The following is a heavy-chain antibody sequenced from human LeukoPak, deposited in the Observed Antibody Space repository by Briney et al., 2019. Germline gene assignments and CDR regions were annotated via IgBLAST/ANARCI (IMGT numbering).Heavy chain of an antibody. CDR3: VRSLDY. CDR1: GFSFSTYA. J-gene: IGHJ4*02. Sequence: GGSLRLSCAASGFSFSTYAMNWVRQAPGKGLEWVSVITGSGGFTQYADSVKGRFTISRDNSKNTVYLQMNSLRVEDTALYYCVRSLDYWGQGTLVTVSS. CDR2: ITGSGGFT. V-gene: IGHV3-23*01.